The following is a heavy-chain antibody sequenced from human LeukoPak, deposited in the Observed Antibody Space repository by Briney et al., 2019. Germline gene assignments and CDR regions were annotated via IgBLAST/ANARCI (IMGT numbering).Heavy chain of an antibody. J-gene: IGHJ3*02. CDR3: ARDNYGDYASDAFGI. CDR1: GASISSSSYY. V-gene: IGHV4-39*07. CDR2: IYYSGST. D-gene: IGHD4-17*01. Sequence: SETLSLTCTVSGASISSSSYYWGWIRQPPGKGLESIGSIYYSGSTNYNPSLKSRVTISVDTSKNQFSLKLSSVTAADTAVYYCARDNYGDYASDAFGIWGQRTMVTVSS.